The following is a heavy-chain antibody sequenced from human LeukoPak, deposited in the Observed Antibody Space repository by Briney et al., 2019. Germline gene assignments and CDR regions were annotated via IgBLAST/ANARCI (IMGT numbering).Heavy chain of an antibody. CDR3: ARRLAYDSSGYHAFDI. J-gene: IGHJ3*02. V-gene: IGHV4-59*01. CDR2: IYYSGST. CDR1: GGSISSYY. D-gene: IGHD3-22*01. Sequence: SETLSLTCTVSGGSISSYYWSWIRQPPGKGLEWIGYIYYSGSTNYSPSLKSRVTISVDTSKNQFSLKLTSLTAADTGVYYCARRLAYDSSGYHAFDIWGQGTMVTVSS.